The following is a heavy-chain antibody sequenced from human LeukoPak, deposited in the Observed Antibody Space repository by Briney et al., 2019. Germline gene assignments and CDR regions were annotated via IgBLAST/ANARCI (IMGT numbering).Heavy chain of an antibody. CDR1: GGSISSGDYY. J-gene: IGHJ4*02. CDR2: IYYSGST. CDR3: ARDKGATVTTGLFDY. D-gene: IGHD4-11*01. Sequence: PSETLSLTCTVSGGSISSGDYYWSWIRQPPGKGLEWIGYIYYSGSTHYNPSLKSRVNISVDRSKNQFSLKLSSVTAADTAVYYCARDKGATVTTGLFDYWGQGTLVTVSS. V-gene: IGHV4-30-4*01.